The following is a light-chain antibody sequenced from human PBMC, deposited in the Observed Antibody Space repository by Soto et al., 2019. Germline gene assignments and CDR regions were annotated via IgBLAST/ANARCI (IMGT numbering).Light chain of an antibody. CDR3: QQYDSSPRT. CDR2: GAS. V-gene: IGKV3-20*01. CDR1: QSFTSRS. J-gene: IGKJ1*01. Sequence: EIVMTQSPATPSVSPGERATLSCRARQSFTSRSLAWYQQKPGLAPRLLISGASNRAAGIPDRFSGSGSGTDFTLTISRLEPEDFAVYYCQQYDSSPRTFGQGTKVDIK.